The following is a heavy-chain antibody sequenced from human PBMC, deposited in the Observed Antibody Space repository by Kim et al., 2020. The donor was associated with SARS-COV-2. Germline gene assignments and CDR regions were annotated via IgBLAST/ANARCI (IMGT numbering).Heavy chain of an antibody. CDR2: INPNSGGT. D-gene: IGHD6-13*01. CDR1: GYTFTGYY. CDR3: ARGYSSWYDAFDI. Sequence: ASVKVSCKASGYTFTGYYMHWVRQAPGQGLEWMGRINPNSGGTNYAQKFQGRVTMTRDTSISTAYMELSRLRSDDTVVYYCARGYSSWYDAFDIWGQGTMVTVSS. V-gene: IGHV1-2*05. J-gene: IGHJ3*02.